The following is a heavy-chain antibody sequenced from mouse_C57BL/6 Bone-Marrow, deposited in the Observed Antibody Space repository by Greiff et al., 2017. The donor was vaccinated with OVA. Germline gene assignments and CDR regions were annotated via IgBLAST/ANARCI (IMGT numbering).Heavy chain of an antibody. CDR3: AGPYYDDDCSAMDS. CDR2: SDPSDSYT. D-gene: IGHD2-4*01. V-gene: IGHV1-50*01. CDR1: GYTFTSYW. J-gene: IGHJ4*01. Sequence: QVQLQQPGAELVKPGASVKLSCKASGYTFTSYWMQWVKQRPGQGLEWIGESDPSDSYTNYNQKFKGKATLTVDTSSSTAYLQLRSLTSEDSAVYYCAGPYYDDDCSAMDSWGQGASVTVSA.